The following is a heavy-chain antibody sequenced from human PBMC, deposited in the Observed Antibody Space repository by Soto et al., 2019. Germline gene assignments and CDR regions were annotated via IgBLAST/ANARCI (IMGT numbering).Heavy chain of an antibody. CDR3: AREFRNGFDY. CDR1: GFIFSKYG. V-gene: IGHV3-23*01. CDR2: ISGSGGST. D-gene: IGHD1-1*01. J-gene: IGHJ4*02. Sequence: GGSLRLSCAASGFIFSKYGMYWVRQAPGKGLEWVSAISGSGGSTYYADSVKGRFTISRDNSKNSLYLQMNSLRAEDTAVYYCAREFRNGFDYWGQGTLVTVSS.